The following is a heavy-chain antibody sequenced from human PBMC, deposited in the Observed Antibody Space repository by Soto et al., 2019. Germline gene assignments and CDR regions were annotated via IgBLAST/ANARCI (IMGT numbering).Heavy chain of an antibody. V-gene: IGHV1-46*01. D-gene: IGHD3-22*01. CDR3: AGDGHDYYDSSGSFDY. CDR2: INPSGGST. CDR1: GYTFTSYY. J-gene: IGHJ4*02. Sequence: QVQLVQSGAEVKKPGASVKVSCKASGYTFTSYYMHWVRQAPGQGLEWMGIINPSGGSTSYAQKFQGRVTMTRDTSTSTVYMELSSLRSEDTAVYYCAGDGHDYYDSSGSFDYWGQGTLVTVSS.